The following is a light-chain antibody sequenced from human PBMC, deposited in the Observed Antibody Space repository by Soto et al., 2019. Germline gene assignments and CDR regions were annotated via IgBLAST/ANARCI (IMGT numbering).Light chain of an antibody. CDR2: EVS. CDR3: SSYASTTPNV. CDR1: SSDVGGYNY. V-gene: IGLV2-8*01. Sequence: QSVLTQPPSASGSPGQSVTISCTGTSSDVGGYNYVSWYQQHPGKAPKLMIYEVSKRPSGVPDRFSGSKSGNTASLTVSGLQAEDEADYYCSSYASTTPNVFGSGTKVTVL. J-gene: IGLJ1*01.